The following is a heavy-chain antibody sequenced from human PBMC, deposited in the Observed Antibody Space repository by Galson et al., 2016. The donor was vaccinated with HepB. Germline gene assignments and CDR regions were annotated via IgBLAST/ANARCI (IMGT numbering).Heavy chain of an antibody. J-gene: IGHJ6*03. CDR1: GFTFSSYA. CDR3: AKQGDLDTRYYMDV. D-gene: IGHD3-16*01. Sequence: LRLSCAASGFTFSSYAMSWVRQAPRKGLEWVSAISGNTFYTSYADSVKGRFTISRDNSKNTLYLQMNSLRAEDTAVYYCAKQGDLDTRYYMDVWGKGTTVTVSS. V-gene: IGHV3-23*01. CDR2: ISGNTFYT.